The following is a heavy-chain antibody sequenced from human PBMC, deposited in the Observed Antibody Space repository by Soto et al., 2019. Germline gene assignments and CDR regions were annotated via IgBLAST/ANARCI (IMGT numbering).Heavy chain of an antibody. CDR1: GGSISSGGYY. D-gene: IGHD2-15*01. V-gene: IGHV4-31*03. CDR3: ARMRDIVVVVAATGAFDI. CDR2: IYYSGST. J-gene: IGHJ3*02. Sequence: SETLSLTCTVSGGSISSGGYYWSWIRQHPGKGLEWIGYIYYSGSTYYNPSLKSRVTISVDTSKNQFSLKLSSVTAADTAVYYCARMRDIVVVVAATGAFDIWGQGTMVTVSS.